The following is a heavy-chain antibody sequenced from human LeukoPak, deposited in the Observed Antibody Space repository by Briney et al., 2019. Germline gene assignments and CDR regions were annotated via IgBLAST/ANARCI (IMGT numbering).Heavy chain of an antibody. CDR2: IKPDGSSM. D-gene: IGHD5-12*01. J-gene: IGHJ4*02. CDR1: GFTYSSYW. V-gene: IGHV3-74*01. Sequence: GGSLRLSRAASGFTYSSYWMNWVRQAPGKGLVWVSRIKPDGSSMSYADSVQGRFTISRDNAKNTLYLQMNSLRAEDTAVYYCATLYGGSTDYWGQGTLVTVSS. CDR3: ATLYGGSTDY.